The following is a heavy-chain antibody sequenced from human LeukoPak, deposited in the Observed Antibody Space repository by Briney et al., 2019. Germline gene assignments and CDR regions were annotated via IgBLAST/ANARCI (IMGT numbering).Heavy chain of an antibody. J-gene: IGHJ3*02. CDR3: ARDFVSDGSVSYYFPDAFDI. Sequence: SVKVSCKASGVTISNYAISWLRQAPGQGLEWMGGIIPILGAPTDAQKFQDRVTIIADESTSTAYMELSSLRSEDTAVYYCARDFVSDGSVSYYFPDAFDIWGQGTMVTVSS. V-gene: IGHV1-69*13. CDR2: IIPILGAP. D-gene: IGHD3-10*01. CDR1: GVTISNYA.